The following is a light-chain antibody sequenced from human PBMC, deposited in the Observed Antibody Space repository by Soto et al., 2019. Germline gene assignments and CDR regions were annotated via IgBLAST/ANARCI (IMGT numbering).Light chain of an antibody. Sequence: DIQMTQSPSTLSASVGDRVTITCRASQSISNWLAWYQQKPGKAPKVLIYKSSSLESGVPSRFSGIGSGTEFTLTISSLQPDDFATYYCQQYQICSRSFGQGTKVEIK. CDR2: KSS. J-gene: IGKJ1*01. CDR1: QSISNW. V-gene: IGKV1-5*03. CDR3: QQYQICSRS.